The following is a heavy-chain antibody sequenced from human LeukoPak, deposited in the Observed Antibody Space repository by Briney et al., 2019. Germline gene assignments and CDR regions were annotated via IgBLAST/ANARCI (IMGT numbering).Heavy chain of an antibody. V-gene: IGHV1-2*02. CDR3: ARVREIRFLEWLPPLDY. CDR1: GYTFTDFY. CDR2: INPNSGGT. D-gene: IGHD3-3*01. Sequence: GASVKVSCKASGYTFTDFYMHWVRQAPGQGLEWMGWINPNSGGTNYAQKFQGRVTMTRDTSISTAYMELSRLRSDDTAVYYCARVREIRFLEWLPPLDYWGQGTLVTVSS. J-gene: IGHJ4*02.